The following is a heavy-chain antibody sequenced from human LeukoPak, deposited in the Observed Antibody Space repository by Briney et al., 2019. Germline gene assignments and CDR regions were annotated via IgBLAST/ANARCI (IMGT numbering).Heavy chain of an antibody. Sequence: GSLRLSCAASGFTFSSYSMNWVRQAPGKGLEWIGYVYSSGSTNYNPSLKSRVTISADTSKEQFSLRLSSVTAADTALYYCARMYSSSSGDAFDIWGQGTMVTVSS. CDR3: ARMYSSSSGDAFDI. D-gene: IGHD6-6*01. CDR2: VYSSGST. V-gene: IGHV4-59*01. J-gene: IGHJ3*02. CDR1: GFTFSSYS.